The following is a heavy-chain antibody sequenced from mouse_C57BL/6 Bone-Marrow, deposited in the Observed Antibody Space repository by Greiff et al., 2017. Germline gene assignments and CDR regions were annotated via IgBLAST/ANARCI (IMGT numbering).Heavy chain of an antibody. J-gene: IGHJ3*01. CDR2: IDPEDGDT. Sequence: EVKLVESGAELVRPGASVKLSCTASGFNIKDYYMHWVKQRPEQGLEWIGRIDPEDGDTEYAPKFQGKDTMTADTSSNTAYLQLCSLTSEDTAVYYCTIVGYWTWVGYWGQRTLVTVSA. CDR3: TIVGYWTWVGY. V-gene: IGHV14-1*01. CDR1: GFNIKDYY. D-gene: IGHD2-3*01.